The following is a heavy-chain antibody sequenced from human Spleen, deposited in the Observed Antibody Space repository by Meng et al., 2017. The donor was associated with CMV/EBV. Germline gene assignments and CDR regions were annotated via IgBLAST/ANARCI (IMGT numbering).Heavy chain of an antibody. CDR1: GIIFSGYS. V-gene: IGHV3-21*01. Sequence: GGSLSLSCAASGIIFSGYSMNWVRQAPGKGLEWVASISSSSRYIYYADSVKGRFTISRDNVENSLFLQMDSLRVEDTAVYYCATRMGTGYTNDWGQGTLVTVSS. D-gene: IGHD6-13*01. CDR2: ISSSSRYI. CDR3: ATRMGTGYTND. J-gene: IGHJ1*01.